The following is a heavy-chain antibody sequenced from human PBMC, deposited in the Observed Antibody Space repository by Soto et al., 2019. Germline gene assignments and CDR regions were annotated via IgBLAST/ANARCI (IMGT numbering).Heavy chain of an antibody. V-gene: IGHV4-39*01. CDR1: GGSISSSSYY. Sequence: SETLSLTCTVSGGSISSSSYYWGWIRQPPGKGLEWIGSIYYSGSTYYNPSLKSRVTISVDTSKNQFSLKLSSVTAADTAVYYCARHKFGSSLFDPWGQGTLVTVSS. J-gene: IGHJ5*02. D-gene: IGHD6-13*01. CDR2: IYYSGST. CDR3: ARHKFGSSLFDP.